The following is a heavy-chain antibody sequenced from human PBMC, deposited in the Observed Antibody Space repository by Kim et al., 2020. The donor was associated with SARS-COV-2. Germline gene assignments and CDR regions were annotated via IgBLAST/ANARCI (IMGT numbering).Heavy chain of an antibody. Sequence: TNYADSGKGRFTISRDNSKNTLYLQMNSLRADDTAVSYCAKLVGASRGDYWGQGTLVTVSS. CDR2: T. D-gene: IGHD1-26*01. V-gene: IGHV3-23*01. CDR3: AKLVGASRGDY. J-gene: IGHJ4*02.